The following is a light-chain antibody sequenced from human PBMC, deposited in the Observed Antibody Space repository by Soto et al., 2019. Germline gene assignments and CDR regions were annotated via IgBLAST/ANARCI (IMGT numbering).Light chain of an antibody. V-gene: IGKV3-11*01. CDR2: DAS. Sequence: TQSPATLSVSPGGRATLSCRASQSISDTLAWYQQKPGQAPRLLIYDASNRATGIPARFSGSGSGTDFTLTISSLEPEDFAVYYCQQRSNWPRTFGQGTKVDIK. J-gene: IGKJ1*01. CDR1: QSISDT. CDR3: QQRSNWPRT.